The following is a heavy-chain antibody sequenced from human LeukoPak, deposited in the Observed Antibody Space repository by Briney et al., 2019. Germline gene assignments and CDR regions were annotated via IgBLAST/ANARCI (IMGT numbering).Heavy chain of an antibody. CDR1: GFTFSSYA. J-gene: IGHJ4*02. Sequence: GGSLRLSCAASGFTFSSYAMSWIRQAPGKGLEWVSYISSSGSTIYYADSVKGRFTISRDNAKNSLYLQMNSLRAEDTAVYYCARGAVVTAIPSYFDYWGQGTLVTVSS. D-gene: IGHD2-21*02. CDR3: ARGAVVTAIPSYFDY. CDR2: ISSSGSTI. V-gene: IGHV3-11*01.